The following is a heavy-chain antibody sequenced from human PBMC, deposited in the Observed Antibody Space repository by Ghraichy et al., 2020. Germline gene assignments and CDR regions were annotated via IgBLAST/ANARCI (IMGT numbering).Heavy chain of an antibody. Sequence: GGSLRLSCAASGFTFSTFLMRWVRQAPGKGLEWVSSITDNGGSTHYADSVKGRFTISRDNSKNTLYLQMNSLRAEDTAVYYCAKTLSRSGHYIDYWGQGTLGTVSS. J-gene: IGHJ4*02. CDR3: AKTLSRSGHYIDY. CDR1: GFTFSTFL. D-gene: IGHD6-25*01. V-gene: IGHV3-23*01. CDR2: ITDNGGST.